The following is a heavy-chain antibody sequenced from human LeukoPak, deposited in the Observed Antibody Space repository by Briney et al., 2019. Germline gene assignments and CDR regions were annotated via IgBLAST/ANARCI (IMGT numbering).Heavy chain of an antibody. CDR1: GYTFTSYG. D-gene: IGHD3-22*01. CDR2: ISAYNGNT. Sequence: ASVKVSCKASGYTFTSYGISWVRQAPGQGLEWMGWISAYNGNTNYAQKLQGRVTMTTDTSTSTAYMELRSLRSDDTAVYYCARELAVYSSGYKADPDPFDYWGQGTLVTVSS. J-gene: IGHJ4*02. V-gene: IGHV1-18*01. CDR3: ARELAVYSSGYKADPDPFDY.